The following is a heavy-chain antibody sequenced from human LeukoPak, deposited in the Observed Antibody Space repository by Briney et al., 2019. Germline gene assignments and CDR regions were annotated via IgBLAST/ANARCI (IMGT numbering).Heavy chain of an antibody. J-gene: IGHJ6*03. V-gene: IGHV4-61*02. Sequence: SQTLSLTCTVSGGSISSGSYYWSWIRQPAGKGLEWIGRIYTSGSTYYNPSLKSRVTISVDTSKNQFSLKLSSVTAADTAVYYCARINADVYYYYYYMDVWGKGTTVTVSS. CDR3: ARINADVYYYYYYMDV. CDR1: GGSISSGSYY. CDR2: IYTSGST.